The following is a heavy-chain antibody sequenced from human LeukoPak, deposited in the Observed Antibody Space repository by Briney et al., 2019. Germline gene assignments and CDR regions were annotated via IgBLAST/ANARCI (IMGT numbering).Heavy chain of an antibody. Sequence: SETLSLTCAVYGGSFSGYYWSWIRQPPGKGLEWIGEIKHSGSTNYNPSLKSRVTISVDTSKNQFSLKLSSVTAADTAVYYCARGLYYGGNSPGYWGQGTLVTVSS. J-gene: IGHJ4*02. D-gene: IGHD4-23*01. CDR3: ARGLYYGGNSPGY. V-gene: IGHV4-34*01. CDR1: GGSFSGYY. CDR2: IKHSGST.